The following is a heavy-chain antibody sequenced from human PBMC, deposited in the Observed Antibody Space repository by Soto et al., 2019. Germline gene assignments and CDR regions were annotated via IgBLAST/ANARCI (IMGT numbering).Heavy chain of an antibody. D-gene: IGHD2-15*01. CDR3: AREVDGHSQSDD. Sequence: LSLTCSVSAASVTRDGNCWNWIRQPPGKGLEFVASIYHGGCTFHNPSLRSRVTISLDRSKTQFSLKLSSVTSADTAVYYFAREVDGHSQSDDWGQGTLVPVCS. J-gene: IGHJ4*02. CDR2: IYHGGCT. V-gene: IGHV4-30-2*01. CDR1: AASVTRDGNC.